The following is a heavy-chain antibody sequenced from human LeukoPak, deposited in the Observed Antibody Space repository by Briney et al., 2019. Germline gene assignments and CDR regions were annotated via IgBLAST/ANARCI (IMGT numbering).Heavy chain of an antibody. J-gene: IGHJ4*02. Sequence: ASVKVSCKASGYTFSSYDINWVRQASGPGLEWMGWISAYNGNTNYAQKLQGRVTMTTDTSTSTAYMELRSLRSDDTAVYYCASKVGATAVDYWGQGTLVTVSS. V-gene: IGHV1-18*01. D-gene: IGHD1-26*01. CDR3: ASKVGATAVDY. CDR1: GYTFSSYD. CDR2: ISAYNGNT.